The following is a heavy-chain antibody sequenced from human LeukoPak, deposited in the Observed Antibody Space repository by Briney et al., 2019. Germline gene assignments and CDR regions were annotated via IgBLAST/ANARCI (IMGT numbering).Heavy chain of an antibody. CDR2: INPNSGGT. CDR3: ARATPYSAYDYELFDY. J-gene: IGHJ4*02. CDR1: GYTFTGYY. Sequence: EASVKVSCKASGYTFTGYYMHWVRQAPGQGLEWMGWINPNSGGTNYAQKFQGRVTMTRDTSISTAYMELNRLRSDDTAVYYCARATPYSAYDYELFDYWGQGTLVTVSS. V-gene: IGHV1-2*02. D-gene: IGHD5-12*01.